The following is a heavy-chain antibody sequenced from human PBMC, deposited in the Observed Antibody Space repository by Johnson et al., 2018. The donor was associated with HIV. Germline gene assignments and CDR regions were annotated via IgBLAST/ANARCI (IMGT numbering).Heavy chain of an antibody. J-gene: IGHJ3*02. CDR1: GFSFSSYG. CDR2: ISYDGSNK. Sequence: QVQLVESGGGVVQPGRSLRLSCAASGFSFSSYGMHWVRQAPGKGLEWVAVISYDGSNKYYADSVKGRFTISRDNSKNTLYLQMNSLRAEDTAVYYCAKDRSRQLLLTSDAFDIWGQGTMVTVSS. CDR3: AKDRSRQLLLTSDAFDI. D-gene: IGHD2-15*01. V-gene: IGHV3-30*18.